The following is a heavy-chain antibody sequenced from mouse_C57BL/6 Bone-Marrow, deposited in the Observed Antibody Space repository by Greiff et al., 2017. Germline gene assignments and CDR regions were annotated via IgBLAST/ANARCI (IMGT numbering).Heavy chain of an antibody. V-gene: IGHV1-26*01. J-gene: IGHJ2*01. CDR1: GYTFTDYY. D-gene: IGHD1-3*01. CDR3: ARGAHEDY. CDR2: INPNNGGT. Sequence: EVQLQQSGPELVKPGASVKISCKASGYTFTDYYMNWVKQSHGQSLEWIGDINPNNGGTSYNQKFKGKATLTVDKSSSTAYMELRSLTSEDSAVYYCARGAHEDYGGQGTTLTVSS.